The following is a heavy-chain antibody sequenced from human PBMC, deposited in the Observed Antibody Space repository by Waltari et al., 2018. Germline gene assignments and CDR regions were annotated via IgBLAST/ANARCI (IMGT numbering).Heavy chain of an antibody. J-gene: IGHJ4*02. CDR1: GDFPSDHH. CDR2: LRNTGGT. D-gene: IGHD3-22*01. CDR3: ARLPTKYYDSIGWGFFDY. V-gene: IGHV4-59*08. Sequence: HVQLQESGPGLVKPSETLSLTCTVSGDFPSDHHWTWIRQAPGKGLEWIAYLRNTGGTKCTPSLESRVTISAVTSKKQFSLRLTSVTAADTAVYYCARLPTKYYDSIGWGFFDYWGQGIQVIVSS.